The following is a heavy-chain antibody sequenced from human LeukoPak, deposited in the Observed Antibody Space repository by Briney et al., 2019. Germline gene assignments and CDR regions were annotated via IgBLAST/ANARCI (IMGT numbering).Heavy chain of an antibody. CDR1: GYTFTGYY. CDR2: INPSGGST. J-gene: IGHJ3*02. D-gene: IGHD1-14*01. V-gene: IGHV1-46*01. Sequence: GASVKVSCKASGYTFTGYYMHWVRQAPGQGLEWMGIINPSGGSTSYAQKFQGRVTMTRDTSTSTVYMELSSLRSEDTAVYYCARRDQMTPDFFDIWGQGTMVTVSS. CDR3: ARRDQMTPDFFDI.